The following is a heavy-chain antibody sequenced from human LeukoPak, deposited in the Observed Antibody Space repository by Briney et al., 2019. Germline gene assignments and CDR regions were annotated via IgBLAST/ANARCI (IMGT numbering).Heavy chain of an antibody. Sequence: GGSLRLSGAASGFTFSRHWMHWVRQAPGKGLVWVSRINGDGSTTNYADSVKGRFTISRDNAKKTMYLQMKSLRADDTAMYYCARGTSVVRGLPLVDYWGQGTLVTVSS. CDR1: GFTFSRHW. V-gene: IGHV3-74*01. J-gene: IGHJ4*02. CDR2: INGDGSTT. CDR3: ARGTSVVRGLPLVDY. D-gene: IGHD3-10*01.